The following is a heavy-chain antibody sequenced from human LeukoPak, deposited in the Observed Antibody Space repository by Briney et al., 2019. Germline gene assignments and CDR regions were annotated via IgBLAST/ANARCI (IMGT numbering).Heavy chain of an antibody. V-gene: IGHV3-33*01. Sequence: SGGSLRLSCAASGFTFSSYGMHWVRQAPGKGLEWVAVIWYDGSNKYYAGSVKGRFTISRDNSKNTLYLQMNSLRAEDTAVYYCARDGRALTVTTEVGYWGQGTLVTVSS. D-gene: IGHD4-17*01. CDR2: IWYDGSNK. J-gene: IGHJ4*02. CDR1: GFTFSSYG. CDR3: ARDGRALTVTTEVGY.